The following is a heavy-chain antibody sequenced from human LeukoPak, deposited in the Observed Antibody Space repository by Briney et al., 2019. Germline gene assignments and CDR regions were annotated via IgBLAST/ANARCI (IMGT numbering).Heavy chain of an antibody. CDR1: GYTFTGYY. V-gene: IGHV1-2*02. CDR3: ARDCSSTSCYGLDY. J-gene: IGHJ4*02. D-gene: IGHD2-2*01. CDR2: INPNSGGT. Sequence: EASVKVPCKASGYTFTGYYMHWVRQAPGQGLEWVGWINPNSGGTNYAQKFQGRVTMTRDTSISTAYMELSRLRSDDTAVYYCARDCSSTSCYGLDYWGQGTLVTVSS.